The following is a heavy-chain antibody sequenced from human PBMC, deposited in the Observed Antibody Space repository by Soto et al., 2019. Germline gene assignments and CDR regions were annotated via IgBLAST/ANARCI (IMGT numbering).Heavy chain of an antibody. D-gene: IGHD6-13*01. J-gene: IGHJ6*02. Sequence: GASVKVSCKASGYTFTSYDINWVRQATGQGLEWMGWMNPNSGNTGYAQKFQGRVTMTRNTSISTAYMELSSLRSEDTAVYYCARPSGYSSSWYLVYGMDVWGQGTTVTVSS. V-gene: IGHV1-8*01. CDR2: MNPNSGNT. CDR1: GYTFTSYD. CDR3: ARPSGYSSSWYLVYGMDV.